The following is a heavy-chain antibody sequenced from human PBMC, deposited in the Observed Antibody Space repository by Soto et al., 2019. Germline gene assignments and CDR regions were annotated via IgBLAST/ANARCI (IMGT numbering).Heavy chain of an antibody. CDR2: INPDNGNT. J-gene: IGHJ4*02. V-gene: IGHV1-18*01. D-gene: IGHD2-15*01. CDR1: GYTFTRSG. Sequence: GASVKVSCKASGYTFTRSGISWVRQAPGQGLEWLGWINPDNGNTNYAQQLQGRVTMTTDTSTSTAYMELRSLRSDDTAVYYCARGIALRWTIFDYWGQGTLVTVSS. CDR3: ARGIALRWTIFDY.